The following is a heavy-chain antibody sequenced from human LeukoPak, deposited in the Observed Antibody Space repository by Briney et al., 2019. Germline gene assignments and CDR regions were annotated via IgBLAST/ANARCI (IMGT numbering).Heavy chain of an antibody. CDR3: ARDGGFYCSGGSCYRRAAKFDY. J-gene: IGHJ4*02. V-gene: IGHV1-2*02. CDR2: INPNSGGT. CDR1: GYTLTGYY. D-gene: IGHD2-15*01. Sequence: GASVKVSCKSSGYTLTGYYMHWVRQAPGQGLEWMGWINPNSGGTNYAQKFQGRVTMTRDTSISTAYMELSRLRSDDTAVYYCARDGGFYCSGGSCYRRAAKFDYWGQGTLVTVSS.